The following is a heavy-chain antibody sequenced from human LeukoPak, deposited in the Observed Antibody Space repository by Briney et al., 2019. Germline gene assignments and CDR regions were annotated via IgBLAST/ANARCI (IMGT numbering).Heavy chain of an antibody. CDR2: INHRGST. J-gene: IGHJ4*02. V-gene: IGHV4-34*01. D-gene: IGHD3-10*01. CDR3: ARDGGSESYAFDY. CDR1: GGSFSGYY. Sequence: PSETLSLTCAVYGGSFSGYYWTWIRQPPGKGLEWIGEINHRGSTNYNPSLKSRVTISVDTSKNHFSLKLSSVTAADTALYYCARDGGSESYAFDYWGQETLVTVSS.